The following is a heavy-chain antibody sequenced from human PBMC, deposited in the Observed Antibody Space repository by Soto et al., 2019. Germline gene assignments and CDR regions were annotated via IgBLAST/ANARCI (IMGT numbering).Heavy chain of an antibody. CDR3: ARGCGSGWFWRYFDY. D-gene: IGHD6-19*01. CDR1: GGSFSGYY. J-gene: IGHJ4*02. CDR2: INHSGST. Sequence: SETLSLTSAVYGGSFSGYYWSWIRQPPGKGLEWIGEINHSGSTNYNPSLKSRVTISVDTSKNQFSLKLSSVTAADTAVYYCARGCGSGWFWRYFDYWGQGTLVTVSS. V-gene: IGHV4-34*01.